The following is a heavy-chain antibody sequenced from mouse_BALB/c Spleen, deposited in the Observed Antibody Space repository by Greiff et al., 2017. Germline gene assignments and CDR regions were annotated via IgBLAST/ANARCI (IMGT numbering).Heavy chain of an antibody. D-gene: IGHD2-4*01. CDR1: GFTFSSYA. Sequence: EVQLMESGGGLVKPGGSLKLSCAASGFTFSSYAMSWVRQTPEKRLEWVASISSGGSTYYPDSVKGRFTISRDNARNILYLQMSSLRSEDTAMYYCARGDDYDYIDYWGQGTTVTVSS. J-gene: IGHJ2*01. CDR3: ARGDDYDYIDY. CDR2: ISSGGST. V-gene: IGHV5-6-5*01.